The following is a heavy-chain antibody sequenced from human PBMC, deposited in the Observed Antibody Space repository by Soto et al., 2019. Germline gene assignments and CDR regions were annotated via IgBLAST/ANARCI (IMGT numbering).Heavy chain of an antibody. Sequence: ASVKVSWKASGYTFTAYAIHWMRQAPGQRLEWMGWINVGKGNTRYSEKFQDRVTISRDTSASTAYLELSSLTSGDTAVYYCARPRQGYDGYYIPFDFWGHGTLVTVSS. D-gene: IGHD3-22*01. CDR1: GYTFTAYA. CDR3: ARPRQGYDGYYIPFDF. V-gene: IGHV1-3*01. CDR2: INVGKGNT. J-gene: IGHJ4*01.